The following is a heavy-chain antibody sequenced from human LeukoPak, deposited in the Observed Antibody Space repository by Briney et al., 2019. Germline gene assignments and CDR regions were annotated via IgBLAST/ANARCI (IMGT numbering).Heavy chain of an antibody. V-gene: IGHV3-23*01. Sequence: GGSLRLSCAASGFTFSSYAMSWVRQAPGKGLEWVSAISGSGGSTYYADSVKGRFTISRDNSKNTLYLQMNSLRAEDTAVYFGVRVNSVDAKDFEYWGQGTLVTVSS. D-gene: IGHD2-8*01. CDR3: VRVNSVDAKDFEY. CDR1: GFTFSSYA. J-gene: IGHJ4*02. CDR2: ISGSGGST.